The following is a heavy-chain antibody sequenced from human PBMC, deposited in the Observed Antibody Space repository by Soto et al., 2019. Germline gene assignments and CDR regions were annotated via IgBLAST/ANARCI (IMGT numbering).Heavy chain of an antibody. CDR3: AKVSISKSSAVTFDS. D-gene: IGHD2-15*01. V-gene: IGHV3-30*18. J-gene: IGHJ4*02. CDR2: VSYDTAYE. Sequence: GGSLRLSCAVSGFTFSTYDMHWVRQAPGKGLEWVAVVSYDTAYENYADSVKGRFTISRDNSKNILYLQMNSLRAEDTAVYYCAKVSISKSSAVTFDSWGRGTLVTVSS. CDR1: GFTFSTYD.